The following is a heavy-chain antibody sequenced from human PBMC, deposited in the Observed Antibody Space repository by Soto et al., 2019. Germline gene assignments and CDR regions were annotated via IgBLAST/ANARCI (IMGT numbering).Heavy chain of an antibody. D-gene: IGHD5-12*01. CDR3: ARDSKHWGYSGYDKFDY. CDR2: IIPIFGTA. CDR1: GGTFSSYA. V-gene: IGHV1-69*01. Sequence: QVQLVQSGAEVKKPGSSVKVSCKASGGTFSSYAISWVRQAPGQGLEWMGGIIPIFGTANYAQKFQGRVTITADESTSTAYMELSSLRSDDTAVYYCARDSKHWGYSGYDKFDYWGQGTLVTVSS. J-gene: IGHJ4*02.